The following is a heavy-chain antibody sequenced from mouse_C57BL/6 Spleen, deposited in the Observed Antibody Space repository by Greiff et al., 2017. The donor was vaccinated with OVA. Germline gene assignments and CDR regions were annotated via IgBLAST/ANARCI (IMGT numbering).Heavy chain of an antibody. Sequence: QVQLQQSGAELVRPGPSVKVSCKASGYAFTNYLIEWVKQRPGQGLEWIGVINPGSGGTNYNEKFKGKATLTADKSSSTAYMELRSLTSEDSAVYYCTRSGYYGPLDYWGQGTTLTVSS. CDR2: INPGSGGT. CDR3: TRSGYYGPLDY. D-gene: IGHD1-1*01. CDR1: GYAFTNYL. V-gene: IGHV1-54*01. J-gene: IGHJ2*01.